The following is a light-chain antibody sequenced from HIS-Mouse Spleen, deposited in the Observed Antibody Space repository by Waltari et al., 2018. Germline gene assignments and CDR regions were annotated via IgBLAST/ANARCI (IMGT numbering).Light chain of an antibody. V-gene: IGLV1-51*01. CDR2: DNN. Sequence: QSVLTQPPSVSAAPGQKVTISCSGSSSNIGNNYVSWYQQLPGTAPKLLIYDNNRRPSGIPDRFSGSKSGTSATLGITGLQTWDEADYYCGTWDSSLSAGRVFGGGTKLTVL. CDR3: GTWDSSLSAGRV. J-gene: IGLJ3*02. CDR1: SSNIGNNY.